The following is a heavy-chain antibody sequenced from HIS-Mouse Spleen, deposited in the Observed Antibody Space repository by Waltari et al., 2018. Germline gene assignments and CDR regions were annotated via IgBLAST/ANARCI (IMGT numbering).Heavy chain of an antibody. V-gene: IGHV4-39*07. D-gene: IGHD6-13*01. CDR3: AREIPYSSSWYDWYFDL. CDR2: IYYRGSP. J-gene: IGHJ2*01. Sequence: QLQLQESGPGLVKPSETLSLTCTVSGGSISSCSYYWGWSRQPPGKGLEWIGSIYYRGSPYYNPSLKSRVTISVDTSKNQFSLKLSSVTAADTAVYYCAREIPYSSSWYDWYFDLWGRGTLVTVSS. CDR1: GGSISSCSYY.